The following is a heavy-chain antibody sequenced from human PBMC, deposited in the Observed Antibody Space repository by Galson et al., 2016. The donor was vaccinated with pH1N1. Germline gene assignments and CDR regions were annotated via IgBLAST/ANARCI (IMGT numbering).Heavy chain of an antibody. CDR3: AILAGTSPG. CDR1: GFTFNNYW. J-gene: IGHJ4*02. CDR2: INQDGSQK. Sequence: SLRLSCAASGFTFNNYWVIWVRQAPGKGLEWVANINQDGSQKYYVDSVKGRFTISRDNAKNSLYLQMNSLRVEDTGLYYCAILAGTSPGWGQGTLVTVSS. V-gene: IGHV3-7*01. D-gene: IGHD3-10*01.